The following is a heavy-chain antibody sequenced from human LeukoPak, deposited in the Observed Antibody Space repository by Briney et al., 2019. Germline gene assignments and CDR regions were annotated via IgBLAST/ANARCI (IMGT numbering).Heavy chain of an antibody. J-gene: IGHJ3*02. CDR2: INTDGSST. V-gene: IGHV3-74*01. D-gene: IGHD5-12*01. Sequence: GGSLRLSCAASGFTFSSYWMHWVRQAPGKGLVWVSRINTDGSSTSYADSVKGRFTISRDNAENSLYLQMNGLRAEDTAVYYCARDFMSSGYVNDAFDIWGPGTMVTVSS. CDR1: GFTFSSYW. CDR3: ARDFMSSGYVNDAFDI.